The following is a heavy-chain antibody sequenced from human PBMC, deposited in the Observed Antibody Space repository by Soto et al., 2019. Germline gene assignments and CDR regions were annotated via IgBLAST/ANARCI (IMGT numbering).Heavy chain of an antibody. Sequence: EVQLVESGGGLVQPGGSLRLSCAASGFRFSDYYMDWVRQAPGKGMEWVGRIRNKANSYPTEYAASVKGRLTISRDDSTNSLYLQMNSLKTEDTAVYYWVRVAMASGYYTFDFWGQGTLVTVSS. CDR2: IRNKANSYPT. V-gene: IGHV3-72*01. D-gene: IGHD3-22*01. J-gene: IGHJ4*02. CDR3: VRVAMASGYYTFDF. CDR1: GFRFSDYY.